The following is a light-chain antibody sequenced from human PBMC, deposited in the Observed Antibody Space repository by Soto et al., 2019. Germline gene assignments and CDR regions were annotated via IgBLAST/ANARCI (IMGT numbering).Light chain of an antibody. V-gene: IGKV3-15*01. CDR3: ERYQHWWT. Sequence: EIMITQSPATMSVSPGERATLSCRASQSVRSNLAWYQQKPGQAPRRLIYGASTRATGIPARFSGSGSGTEFTLTISSLQSEEFAVDYCERYQHWWTSGQGTKV. CDR1: QSVRSN. J-gene: IGKJ1*01. CDR2: GAS.